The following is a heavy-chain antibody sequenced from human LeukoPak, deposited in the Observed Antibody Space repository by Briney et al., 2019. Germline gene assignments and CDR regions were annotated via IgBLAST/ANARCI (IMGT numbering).Heavy chain of an antibody. CDR2: IIPIFGTA. D-gene: IGHD3-9*01. CDR1: GGTFSSYA. V-gene: IGHV1-69*13. CDR3: ARGERYYDILTGYYYYYGMDV. J-gene: IGHJ6*02. Sequence: SVTVSCTASGGTFSSYAISWVRQAPGQGLEWMGGIIPIFGTANYAQKFQGRVTITADESTSTAYMELSSLRSEDTAVYYCARGERYYDILTGYYYYYGMDVWGQGTTVTVSS.